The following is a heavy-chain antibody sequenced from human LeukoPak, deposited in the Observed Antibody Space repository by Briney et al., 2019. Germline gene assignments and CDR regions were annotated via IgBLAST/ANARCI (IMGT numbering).Heavy chain of an antibody. CDR3: ARDLDSYGRGYFDY. CDR2: IKQDGSEK. J-gene: IGHJ4*02. V-gene: IGHV3-7*05. D-gene: IGHD5-18*01. CDR1: GFTFSSYW. Sequence: PGGSLRLSCAASGFTFSSYWMSWVRQAPGKGLEWVADIKQDGSEKYYVDSVKGRFTISRDNAKNSLYLQMNSLRAEDTAVYYCARDLDSYGRGYFDYWGQGTLVTVSS.